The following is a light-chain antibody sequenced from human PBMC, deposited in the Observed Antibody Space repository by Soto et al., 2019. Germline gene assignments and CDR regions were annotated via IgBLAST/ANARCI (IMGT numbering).Light chain of an antibody. CDR1: QTVDNY. Sequence: EIVLTQSPATLSLSPGERATLSCRASQTVDNYLAWYQQKPSQAPRLLIYDAYNSATGIRARFRGSASETDCTLTISGLEPEEFAVYCCQQRRRWPITFGQGTRLEIK. J-gene: IGKJ5*01. V-gene: IGKV3-11*01. CDR3: QQRRRWPIT. CDR2: DAY.